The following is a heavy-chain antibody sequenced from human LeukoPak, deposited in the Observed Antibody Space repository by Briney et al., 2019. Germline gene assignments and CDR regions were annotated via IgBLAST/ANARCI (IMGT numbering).Heavy chain of an antibody. CDR2: INPNSCGT. CDR1: GYTFTGYY. CDR3: TRAPRIRYYDETYKRNYFDY. J-gene: IGHJ4*02. D-gene: IGHD3-9*01. Sequence: GASVKVSCKASGYTFTGYYMHWVRQAPGQGLEWMGCINPNSCGTNYAQKYERRATMTGDTSIRIDYKELSRLGADDTAEYYCTRAPRIRYYDETYKRNYFDYWGQGTLVTVSS. V-gene: IGHV1-2*02.